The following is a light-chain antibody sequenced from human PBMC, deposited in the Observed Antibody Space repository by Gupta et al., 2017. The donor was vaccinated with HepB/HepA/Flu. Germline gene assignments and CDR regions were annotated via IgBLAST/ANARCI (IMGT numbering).Light chain of an antibody. Sequence: QSALTQPPSASGSPGQSVTISCTGTSSAVVGYNYGSWYQQHPAKAPKIMIYEVNRRPSGVPDRFSGSKSGNTASLTVSGLQAEDGADYYCSSYAGSNNLLFGGGTKLTVL. J-gene: IGLJ2*01. CDR2: EVN. CDR1: SSAVVGYNY. CDR3: SSYAGSNNLL. V-gene: IGLV2-8*01.